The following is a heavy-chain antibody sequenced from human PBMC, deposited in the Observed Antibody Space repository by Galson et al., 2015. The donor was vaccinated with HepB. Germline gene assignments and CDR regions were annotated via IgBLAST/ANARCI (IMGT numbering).Heavy chain of an antibody. V-gene: IGHV1-2*02. CDR2: INPNSGGT. CDR1: GYTFTGYY. CDR3: ARDSQVIKYCSGGSCYSGY. Sequence: SVKVSCKASGYTFTGYYMHWVRQAPGQGLEWMGWINPNSGGTNYAQKFQGRVTMTRDTSISTAYMELSRLRSDDTAVYYCARDSQVIKYCSGGSCYSGYWGQGTLVTVSS. J-gene: IGHJ4*02. D-gene: IGHD2-15*01.